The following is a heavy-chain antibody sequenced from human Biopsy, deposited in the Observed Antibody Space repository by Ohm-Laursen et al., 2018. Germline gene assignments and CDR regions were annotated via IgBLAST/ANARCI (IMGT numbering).Heavy chain of an antibody. Sequence: GTLSLTCTVSGDSVSSGSFYWTWIRQPPGQGLEYIGYIYDRGSTANYNPSLESRVTMSVDMPKNQFSLKLSSVTAADTAIYYCARGGYDYDYWGQGTLVTVSS. CDR1: GDSVSSGSFY. D-gene: IGHD5-12*01. CDR2: IYDRGSTA. CDR3: ARGGYDYDY. V-gene: IGHV4-61*01. J-gene: IGHJ4*02.